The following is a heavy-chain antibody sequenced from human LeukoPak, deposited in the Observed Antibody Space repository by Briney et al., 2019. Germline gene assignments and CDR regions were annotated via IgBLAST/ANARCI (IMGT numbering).Heavy chain of an antibody. CDR1: GGSISSYY. CDR2: IYYSGST. CDR3: ARSITMGWGGYGGRFHA. D-gene: IGHD3-10*01. V-gene: IGHV4-59*01. J-gene: IGHJ5*02. Sequence: SETLSLTCTVSGGSISSYYWSWIRQPPGKGLEWIGYIYYSGSTNYNPSLKSRVTISVDTSKNQFSLKLSSVTAADTAVYYCARSITMGWGGYGGRFHALGQGTLVTVSS.